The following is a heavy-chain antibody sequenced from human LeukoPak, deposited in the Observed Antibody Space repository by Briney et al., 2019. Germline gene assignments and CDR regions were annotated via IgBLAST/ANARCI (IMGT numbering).Heavy chain of an antibody. CDR3: ARTPGCSSTSCYHPFDY. CDR1: GGSFSGYY. D-gene: IGHD2-2*01. Sequence: SETLSLTCAVYGGSFSGYYWSWIRQPPGKGLEWIGEINHSGSTNYNPSLKSRVTISVDTSKNQFSLKLSSVTAADTAVYYCARTPGCSSTSCYHPFDYWGQGTLVTVSS. V-gene: IGHV4-34*01. CDR2: INHSGST. J-gene: IGHJ4*02.